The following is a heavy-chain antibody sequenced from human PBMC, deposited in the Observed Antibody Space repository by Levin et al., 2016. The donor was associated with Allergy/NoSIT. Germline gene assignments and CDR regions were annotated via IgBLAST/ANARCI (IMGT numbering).Heavy chain of an antibody. CDR1: GFTVSSTY. CDR3: TTGKSGTGITFDS. D-gene: IGHD1-20*01. CDR2: IYSGGTT. V-gene: IGHV3-53*01. J-gene: IGHJ4*02. Sequence: GESLKISCVASGFTVSSTYMSWVRRAPGKGLEWVSVIYSGGTTFYADSVKGRFTISRDSSKNTLSLQVNSLRVEDTAIYYCTTGKSGTGITFDSWGQGTLVTVSS.